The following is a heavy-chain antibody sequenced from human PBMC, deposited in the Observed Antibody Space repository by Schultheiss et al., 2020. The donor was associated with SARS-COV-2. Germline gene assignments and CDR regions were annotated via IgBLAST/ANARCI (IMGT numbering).Heavy chain of an antibody. CDR1: GGSISSGGYS. Sequence: LRLSCAVSGGSISSGGYSWSWIRQPPGKGLEWIGYIYHSGSTYYNPSLKSRVTISVDRSKNQFSLKLSSVTAADTAVYYCARGEGAGWFDPWGQGTLVTVSS. CDR3: ARGEGAGWFDP. V-gene: IGHV4-30-2*01. CDR2: IYHSGST. J-gene: IGHJ5*02. D-gene: IGHD1-26*01.